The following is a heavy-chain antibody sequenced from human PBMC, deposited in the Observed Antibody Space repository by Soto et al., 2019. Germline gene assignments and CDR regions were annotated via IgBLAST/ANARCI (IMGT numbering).Heavy chain of an antibody. D-gene: IGHD5-18*01. CDR2: IFSNDEK. CDR1: ADSISNYYW. Sequence: TLSLTCTVSADSISNYYWSWIRQPPGKALEWLAHIFSNDEKSYSTSLKSRLTISKDTSKSQVVLSMTNMGPVDTATYYCARIGQLLVVPYMDVWGKGTTVTVSS. CDR3: ARIGQLLVVPYMDV. J-gene: IGHJ6*03. V-gene: IGHV2-26*01.